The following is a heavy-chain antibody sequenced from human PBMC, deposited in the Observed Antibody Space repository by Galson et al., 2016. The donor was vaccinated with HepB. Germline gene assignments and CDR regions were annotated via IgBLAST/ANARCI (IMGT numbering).Heavy chain of an antibody. V-gene: IGHV3-21*01. Sequence: SLRLSCAASGFTFSSYSMNWVRQAPGKGLEWVPSISSSSSYIHYADSVTGRFTISRDNAKNSLYLQMNSLRAEDTAVYYCARDILWFGELTRVYYFDYWGQGTLVTVSS. CDR1: GFTFSSYS. J-gene: IGHJ4*02. CDR2: ISSSSSYI. D-gene: IGHD3-10*01. CDR3: ARDILWFGELTRVYYFDY.